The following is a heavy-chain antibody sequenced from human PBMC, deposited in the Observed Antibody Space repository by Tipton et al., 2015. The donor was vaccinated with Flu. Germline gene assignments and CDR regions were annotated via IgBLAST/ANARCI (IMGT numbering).Heavy chain of an antibody. Sequence: LSLTCAASGFTFSSYSMNWVRQAPGKGLEWVSSISSSSSYIYYADSVKGRFTISRDNAKNSLYLQMNSLRAEDTAVYYCAAGYSGSYYVRGLGWFDPWGQGTLVTVSS. CDR1: GFTFSSYS. J-gene: IGHJ5*02. V-gene: IGHV3-21*01. CDR3: AAGYSGSYYVRGLGWFDP. CDR2: ISSSSSYI. D-gene: IGHD1-26*01.